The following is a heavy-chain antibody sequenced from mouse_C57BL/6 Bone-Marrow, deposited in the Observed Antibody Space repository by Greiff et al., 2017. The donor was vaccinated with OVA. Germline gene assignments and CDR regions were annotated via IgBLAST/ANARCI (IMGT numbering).Heavy chain of an antibody. CDR3: AILLRSFAY. D-gene: IGHD1-1*01. CDR1: GYTFTSYT. Sequence: VQLQESGAELARPGASVKMSCKASGYTFTSYTMHWVKQRPGQGLEWIGYINPSSGYTKYNQKFKDKATLTADKSSSTAYMQLSSLTSEDSAVYYCAILLRSFAYWGQGTLVTVSA. J-gene: IGHJ3*01. V-gene: IGHV1-4*01. CDR2: INPSSGYT.